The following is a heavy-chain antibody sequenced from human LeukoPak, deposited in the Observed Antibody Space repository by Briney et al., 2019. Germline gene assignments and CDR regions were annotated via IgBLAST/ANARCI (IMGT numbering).Heavy chain of an antibody. CDR2: ISSSSSYI. D-gene: IGHD6-13*01. V-gene: IGHV3-21*01. CDR3: AREVASSSWAYYFDY. Sequence: GGSLRLSCAASGFTFSSYSMNWVRQAPGKGLXXXSSISSSSSYIYYADSVKGRFTISRDNAKNSLYLQMNSLRAEDTAVYYCAREVASSSWAYYFDYWGQGTLVTVSS. CDR1: GFTFSSYS. J-gene: IGHJ4*02.